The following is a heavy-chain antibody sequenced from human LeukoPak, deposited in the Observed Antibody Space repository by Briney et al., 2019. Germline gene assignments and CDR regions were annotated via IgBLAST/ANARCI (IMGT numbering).Heavy chain of an antibody. CDR3: ARGGSSWSLNAFDI. D-gene: IGHD6-13*01. CDR2: IYYSGST. V-gene: IGHV4-59*01. J-gene: IGHJ3*02. Sequence: PSETLSLTCTGSGGSISSYYWSWIRQPPGKGLEWIGYIYYSGSTNYNPSLKSRVTISVDTSKNQFSLKLSSVTAADTAVYYCARGGSSWSLNAFDIWGQGTMVTVSS. CDR1: GGSISSYY.